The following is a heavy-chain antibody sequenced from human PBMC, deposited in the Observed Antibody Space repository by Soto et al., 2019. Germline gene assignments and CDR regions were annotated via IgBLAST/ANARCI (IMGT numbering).Heavy chain of an antibody. J-gene: IGHJ4*02. CDR1: GFPSNSYA. CDR2: ISGSGDGP. V-gene: IGHV3-23*01. D-gene: IGHD5-12*01. Sequence: RLSCASSGFPSNSYAMCWVRKAPGKVLEWVSAISGSGDGPYYADSVKGRFTISRDKSKNTLYLQMHSLRAEDTAVYFCAKERDNGSDRYYFDYWGQGTLVTVSS. CDR3: AKERDNGSDRYYFDY.